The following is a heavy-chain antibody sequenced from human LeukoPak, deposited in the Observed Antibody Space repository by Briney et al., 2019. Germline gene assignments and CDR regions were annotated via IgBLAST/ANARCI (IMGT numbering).Heavy chain of an antibody. CDR3: ARDRGYKPFDY. Sequence: GGSLRLSCAASGFTFSNSWMTWVRQAPGKGLEWVATIKPDGSEGSYVDSVKGRFTISRDNAKNSLFLQIISLRAEDTAVYYCARDRGYKPFDYWGQGALVTVSS. CDR2: IKPDGSEG. J-gene: IGHJ4*02. CDR1: GFTFSNSW. D-gene: IGHD3-10*01. V-gene: IGHV3-7*04.